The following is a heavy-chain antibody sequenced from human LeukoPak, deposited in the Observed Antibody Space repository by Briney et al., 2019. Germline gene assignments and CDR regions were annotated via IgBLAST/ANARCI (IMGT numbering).Heavy chain of an antibody. V-gene: IGHV1-69*05. CDR3: AGGRGWNDVVDY. J-gene: IGHJ4*02. D-gene: IGHD1-1*01. CDR1: GGTFSSYA. CDR2: IIPIFGTA. Sequence: ASVKVSCKASGGTFSSYAISWVRQAPGQGLEWMGGIIPIFGTANYAQKFQGRVTITTDESTSTACMELSSLGSEDTAVYYCAGGRGWNDVVDYWGQGTLVTVSS.